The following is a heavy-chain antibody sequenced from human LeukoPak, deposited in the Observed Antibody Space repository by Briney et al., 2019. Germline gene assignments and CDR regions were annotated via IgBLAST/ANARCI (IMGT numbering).Heavy chain of an antibody. CDR1: GGTFSSHA. V-gene: IGHV1-69*05. CDR2: IIPIFGTA. D-gene: IGHD3-22*01. J-gene: IGHJ4*02. CDR3: ARQGVQPSYYDSSGTGLYFDY. Sequence: SVKVSCKASGGTFSSHAISWVRQAPGQGLEWMGRIIPIFGTANYAHKLQGRVTITTDESTSTAYMELSSLRSEDTAVYYCARQGVQPSYYDSSGTGLYFDYWGQGTLVTVSS.